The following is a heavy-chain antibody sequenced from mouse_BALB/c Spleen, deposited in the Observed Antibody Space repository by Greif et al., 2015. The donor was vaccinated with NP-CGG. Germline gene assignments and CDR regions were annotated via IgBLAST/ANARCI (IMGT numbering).Heavy chain of an antibody. J-gene: IGHJ4*01. CDR3: ARGRDYGSSYAAMDY. CDR2: IYPGNVNT. CDR1: GYTFTSYY. V-gene: IGHV1S56*01. Sequence: VHLVESGPELVKPGASVRISCKASGYTFTSYYIHWVKQRPGQGLEWIGWIYPGNVNTKYNEKFKGKATLTADKSSSTAYMQLSSLTSEDSAAYFCARGRDYGSSYAAMDYWGQGTSVTVSS. D-gene: IGHD1-1*01.